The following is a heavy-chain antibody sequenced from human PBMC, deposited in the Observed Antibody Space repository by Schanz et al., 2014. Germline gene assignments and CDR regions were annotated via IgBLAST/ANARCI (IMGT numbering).Heavy chain of an antibody. V-gene: IGHV3-21*02. CDR3: AKDPHKDYGGKPQALDI. CDR2: ISSTSTYL. CDR1: GFRLSTYG. J-gene: IGHJ3*02. D-gene: IGHD4-17*01. Sequence: EVQLVESGGGVVQPGGSLRLSCAASGFRLSTYGMHWVRQAPGKGLEWVSSISSTSTYLYYADSVKGRFTISRDSARNSLYLQMNSLRAEDTALYYCAKDPHKDYGGKPQALDIWGQGTMVTVSS.